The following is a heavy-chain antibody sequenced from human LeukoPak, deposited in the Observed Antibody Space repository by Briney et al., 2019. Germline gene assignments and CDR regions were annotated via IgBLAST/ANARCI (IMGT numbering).Heavy chain of an antibody. CDR3: VRGDWYFES. J-gene: IGHJ4*02. CDR1: GFNFSDSR. V-gene: IGHV3-7*04. D-gene: IGHD2-21*02. Sequence: GGSLRLSCAASGFNFSDSRMTWVRQAAGTGLEWVANVNKEGTEKHFLDSVEGRFTISRDNAKKSLYLQMSSLRPEDTAVYFCVRGDWYFESWGQGTLVTVSS. CDR2: VNKEGTEK.